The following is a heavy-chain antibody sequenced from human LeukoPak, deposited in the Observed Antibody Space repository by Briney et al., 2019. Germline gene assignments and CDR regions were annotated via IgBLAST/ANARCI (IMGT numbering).Heavy chain of an antibody. D-gene: IGHD3-16*02. Sequence: QPGGSLRLSCAASGFTFSSYGMHWVRQAPGKGLEWVAAISYDGSNKYYADSVKGRFTISRDNSKNTLYLQMNSLRAEDTAVYYCAKDLYDYVWGSYRRDAFDIWGQGTMVTVSS. V-gene: IGHV3-30*18. CDR2: ISYDGSNK. CDR1: GFTFSSYG. J-gene: IGHJ3*02. CDR3: AKDLYDYVWGSYRRDAFDI.